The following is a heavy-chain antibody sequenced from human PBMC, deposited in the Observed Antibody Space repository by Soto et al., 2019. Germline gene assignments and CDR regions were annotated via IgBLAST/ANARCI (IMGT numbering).Heavy chain of an antibody. D-gene: IGHD4-17*01. Sequence: GSLRLSCAASGFTFSSYAMSWVRQAPGKGLEWVSAISGSGGSTYYADSVKGRFTISRDNSKNTLYLQMNSLRAEDTAVYYCAKPGSPNYGDYDYFDYWGQGTLVTVSS. CDR2: ISGSGGST. CDR3: AKPGSPNYGDYDYFDY. CDR1: GFTFSSYA. V-gene: IGHV3-23*01. J-gene: IGHJ4*02.